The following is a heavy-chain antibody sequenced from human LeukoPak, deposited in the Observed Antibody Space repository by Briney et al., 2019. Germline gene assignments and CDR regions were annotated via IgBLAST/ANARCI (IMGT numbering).Heavy chain of an antibody. CDR2: MNVKTGAT. J-gene: IGHJ4*02. CDR3: ARQSGTYWGLDY. CDR1: GYTFTDYY. V-gene: IGHV1-2*02. Sequence: ASVKVSCKASGYTFTDYYIHWVRQAPGHGLKWLGWMNVKTGATSSAQKFPGRFTMTRDTSIGTASMEFSSLTSDDTAVYYCARQSGTYWGLDYWGQGTLVTVSS. D-gene: IGHD1-26*01.